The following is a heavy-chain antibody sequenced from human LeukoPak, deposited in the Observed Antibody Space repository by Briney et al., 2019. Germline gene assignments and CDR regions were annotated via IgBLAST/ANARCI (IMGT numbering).Heavy chain of an antibody. D-gene: IGHD4-11*01. CDR3: AKFGKLQSFDY. Sequence: GSLRLSCAASGFTFSSYAMSWVRRAPGKGLEWVSAISASGGSTYYADSVKGRFTISRDNSKNTLYLQMNSLRAEDTAVYYCAKFGKLQSFDYWGQGTLVTVSS. V-gene: IGHV3-23*01. J-gene: IGHJ4*02. CDR2: ISASGGST. CDR1: GFTFSSYA.